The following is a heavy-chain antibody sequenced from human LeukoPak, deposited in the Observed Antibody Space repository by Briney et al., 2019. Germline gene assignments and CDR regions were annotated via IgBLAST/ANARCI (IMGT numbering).Heavy chain of an antibody. D-gene: IGHD2-2*02. CDR3: ARHCGKGSTSCYTVDY. V-gene: IGHV4-39*01. Sequence: SETLSLTCTVSGGSISSSSYYWGWIRQPPGKGLEWIGSIYYSGSTYYNPSLKSRVTISVDTSKNQFSLKLSSVTAADTAVYYCARHCGKGSTSCYTVDYWGQGTLVTVSS. CDR2: IYYSGST. CDR1: GGSISSSSYY. J-gene: IGHJ4*02.